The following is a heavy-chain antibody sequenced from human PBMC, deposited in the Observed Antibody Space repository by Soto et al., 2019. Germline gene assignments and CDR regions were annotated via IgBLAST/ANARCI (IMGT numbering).Heavy chain of an antibody. Sequence: GGSLRLSCAASGFTFTNDAMSWVRQAPGKGLEWVSGVTSSGGSTYYADSVKGRFTISRDNSQNTLYLQMNSLRAEDTAVYYCAKRNHDWGFSYWGQGTLVTVSS. V-gene: IGHV3-23*01. CDR1: GFTFTNDA. J-gene: IGHJ4*02. CDR2: VTSSGGST. D-gene: IGHD7-27*01. CDR3: AKRNHDWGFSY.